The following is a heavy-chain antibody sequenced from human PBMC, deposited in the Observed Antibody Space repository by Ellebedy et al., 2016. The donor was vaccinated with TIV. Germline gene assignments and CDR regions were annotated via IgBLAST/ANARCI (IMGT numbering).Heavy chain of an antibody. Sequence: GESLKISCSASRFTFSGYAMSWVRQAPGKGLEWVSLISGSGDSTYYADSVKGRFTISRDNSKNTLYLQMDSLRAEDTAVYYCARDLSHIVVVVAALDYWGQGTLVTVSS. V-gene: IGHV3-23*01. CDR3: ARDLSHIVVVVAALDY. CDR2: ISGSGDST. D-gene: IGHD2-15*01. J-gene: IGHJ4*02. CDR1: RFTFSGYA.